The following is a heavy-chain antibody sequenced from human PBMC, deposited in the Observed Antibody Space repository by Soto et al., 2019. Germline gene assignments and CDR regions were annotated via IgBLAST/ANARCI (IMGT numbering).Heavy chain of an antibody. CDR1: GDSVSSNSAA. Sequence: KQSQTLSLTCAISGDSVSSNSAAWNWIRQSPSRGLEWLGRTYYRSKWYNDYAVSVKSRITINPDTSKNQFSLQLNSVTPEDTAVYYCARDLASTVTTEGGYYMDVWGKGTTVTVSS. CDR3: ARDLASTVTTEGGYYMDV. D-gene: IGHD4-4*01. CDR2: TYYRSKWYN. V-gene: IGHV6-1*01. J-gene: IGHJ6*03.